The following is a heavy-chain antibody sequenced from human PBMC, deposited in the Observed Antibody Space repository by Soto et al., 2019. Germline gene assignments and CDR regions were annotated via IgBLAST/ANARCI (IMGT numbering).Heavy chain of an antibody. CDR3: VKDLPYYDFWSGYTRHYYGMDV. D-gene: IGHD3-3*01. Sequence: GGSLSLSCSASGFTFSSYAMHWVRQAPGKGLEYVSAISSNGGSTYYADSVKGRFTISRDNSKNTLYLQMSSLRAEDTAVYYCVKDLPYYDFWSGYTRHYYGMDVWGQGTTVTVSS. J-gene: IGHJ6*02. CDR2: ISSNGGST. V-gene: IGHV3-64D*06. CDR1: GFTFSSYA.